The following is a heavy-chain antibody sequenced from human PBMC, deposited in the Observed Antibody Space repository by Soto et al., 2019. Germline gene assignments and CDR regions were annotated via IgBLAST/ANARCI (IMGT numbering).Heavy chain of an antibody. CDR1: GFTFSSYG. J-gene: IGHJ6*02. CDR2: IWHDGSNK. D-gene: IGHD6-19*01. Sequence: QVQLVESGGGVVQPGRSLRLSCAASGFTFSSYGMHWVRQAPGKGLEWVAVIWHDGSNKYYADSVKGRFTISRDNSKNTLYLQMNSLRAEDTAVYYCARLIAVAGMGDGMDVWGQGTTVTVSS. V-gene: IGHV3-33*01. CDR3: ARLIAVAGMGDGMDV.